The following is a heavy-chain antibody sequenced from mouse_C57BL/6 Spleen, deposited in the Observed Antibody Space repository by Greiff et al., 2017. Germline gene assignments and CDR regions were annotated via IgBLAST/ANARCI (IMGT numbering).Heavy chain of an antibody. Sequence: QVQLQQPGAELVKPGASVKLSCKASGYTFTSYWMHWVKQRPGQGLEWIGMIHPNSGSTNYNEKFKSKATLTVDKSSSTAYMQLSSLTSEDSAVYYCAHTAQATGDYAMDYWGQGTSVTVAS. CDR2: IHPNSGST. CDR1: GYTFTSYW. J-gene: IGHJ4*01. V-gene: IGHV1-64*01. D-gene: IGHD3-2*02. CDR3: AHTAQATGDYAMDY.